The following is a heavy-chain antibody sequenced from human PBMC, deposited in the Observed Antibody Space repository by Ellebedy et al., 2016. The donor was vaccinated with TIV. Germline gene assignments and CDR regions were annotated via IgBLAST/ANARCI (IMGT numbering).Heavy chain of an antibody. V-gene: IGHV4-39*01. CDR3: ARCRIAVAGIFAY. CDR2: VYYSGSA. CDR1: GGSFSSSSSY. J-gene: IGHJ4*02. Sequence: MPSETLSLTCTVSGGSFSSSSSYWGWIRQSPGKGLEWIGSVYYSGSALSNPSLKSRVTMSVDTSKNQFSLKLNSVTVADSGVYFCARCRIAVAGIFAYWGQGILVTVSS. D-gene: IGHD6-19*01.